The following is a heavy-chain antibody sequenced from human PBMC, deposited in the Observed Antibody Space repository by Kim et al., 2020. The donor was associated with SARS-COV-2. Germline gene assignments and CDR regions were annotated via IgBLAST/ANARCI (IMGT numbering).Heavy chain of an antibody. D-gene: IGHD6-13*01. CDR1: GFTFSSYS. V-gene: IGHV3-21*01. Sequence: GSLRLSCAASGFTFSSYSMNWVRQAPGKGLEWVSSISSSSSYIYYADSVKGRFTISRDNAKNSLYLQMNSLRAEDTAVYYCAREQGEIAADTYYYYGMDVWGQGTTVTVSS. CDR2: ISSSSSYI. CDR3: AREQGEIAADTYYYYGMDV. J-gene: IGHJ6*02.